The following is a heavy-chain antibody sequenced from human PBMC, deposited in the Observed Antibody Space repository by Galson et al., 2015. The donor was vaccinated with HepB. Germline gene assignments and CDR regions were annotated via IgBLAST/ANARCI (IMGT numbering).Heavy chain of an antibody. CDR2: IIPIFNIT. CDR3: AREYDERLSPQLGFDP. D-gene: IGHD3-3*01. V-gene: IGHV1-69*04. J-gene: IGHJ5*02. Sequence: SVKVSCKASGGTLNKYIINWVRQAPGQGLEWMGRIIPIFNITNYAQNFQGRVTITADKSTSTAYMELSSLRSEDTAVYYCAREYDERLSPQLGFDPWGQGTLVTVSS. CDR1: GGTLNKYI.